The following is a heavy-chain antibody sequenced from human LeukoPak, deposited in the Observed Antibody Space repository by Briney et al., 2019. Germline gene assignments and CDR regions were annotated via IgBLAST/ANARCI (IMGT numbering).Heavy chain of an antibody. Sequence: ASVKVSCKASGGTFSSYAISWVRQAPGQGLEWMGWINPNSGGTNYAQKFQGRVTMTRDTSINTAYMELSRLRSDDTAVYYCASGHTDYYDSSGYYYEGPFDYWGQGTLVTVSS. D-gene: IGHD3-22*01. CDR1: GGTFSSYA. V-gene: IGHV1-2*02. CDR3: ASGHTDYYDSSGYYYEGPFDY. J-gene: IGHJ4*02. CDR2: INPNSGGT.